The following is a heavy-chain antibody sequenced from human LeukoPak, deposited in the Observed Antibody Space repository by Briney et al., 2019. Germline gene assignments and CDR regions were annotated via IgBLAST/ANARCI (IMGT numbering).Heavy chain of an antibody. CDR3: ASRSVSSRYGDFDY. CDR1: GLTVSRNY. J-gene: IGHJ4*02. CDR2: INTDGSA. Sequence: GGSLRLSCAAPGLTVSRNYMGWVRQAPGKGLEWVSIINTDGSANYADSVKGRFTISRDNSKNTLYLQMNNLRAEDAAVYYCASRSVSSRYGDFDYWGQGTLVTVSS. V-gene: IGHV3-53*01. D-gene: IGHD6-25*01.